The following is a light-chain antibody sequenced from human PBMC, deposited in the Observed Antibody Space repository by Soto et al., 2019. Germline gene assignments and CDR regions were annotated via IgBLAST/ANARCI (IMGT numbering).Light chain of an antibody. CDR3: QQYNNWPLLS. V-gene: IGKV3D-15*01. CDR1: QSVFGN. Sequence: ELLLTQSPVTLSVSPGETATLSCRASQSVFGNLAWYQQKPGQAPRLLVFAASARAAGIPARVSGGGSGTEYTLTISSLQSEDFAVYYCQQYNNWPLLSFGGGTKVEI. CDR2: AAS. J-gene: IGKJ4*01.